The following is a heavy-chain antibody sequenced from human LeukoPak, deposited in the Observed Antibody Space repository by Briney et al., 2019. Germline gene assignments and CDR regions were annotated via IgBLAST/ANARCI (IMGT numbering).Heavy chain of an antibody. J-gene: IGHJ6*02. CDR2: INHSGST. D-gene: IGHD3-3*01. V-gene: IGHV4-34*01. Sequence: SETLSLTCAVYGGSFSGYYWSWIRQPPGKGLEWIGEINHSGSTNYNPSLKSRVTISVDTSKNQFSLKLSSVTAADTAVYYCARYHYDFWSGYYSGSPPVYGMDVWGQGTTVTVSS. CDR1: GGSFSGYY. CDR3: ARYHYDFWSGYYSGSPPVYGMDV.